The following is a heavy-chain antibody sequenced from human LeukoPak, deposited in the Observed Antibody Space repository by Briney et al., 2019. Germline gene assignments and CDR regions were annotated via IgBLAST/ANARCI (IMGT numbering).Heavy chain of an antibody. D-gene: IGHD2-15*01. Sequence: GGSLRLSCAASGLTFRNYAMSWVRQAPGKGLEWVSVICANDGNTYYADAVKGRFTISRDNSKDTLYLQMDSLRAEDTAVYYCAKGSGSSCYSPSDYWAQAILVNVSS. CDR1: GLTFRNYA. V-gene: IGHV3-23*01. CDR3: AKGSGSSCYSPSDY. J-gene: IGHJ4*02. CDR2: ICANDGNT.